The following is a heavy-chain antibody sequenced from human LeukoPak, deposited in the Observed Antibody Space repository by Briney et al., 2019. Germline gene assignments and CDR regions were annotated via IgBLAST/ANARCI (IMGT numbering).Heavy chain of an antibody. CDR2: NYYSEST. D-gene: IGHD6-13*01. J-gene: IGHJ4*02. V-gene: IGHV4-30-4*01. Sequence: SETLSLTCTLSGGSITMGDSYWSWTRQPPGKGLEWIGYNYYSESTYYNPSPKRRVTISVDTSKNQFSLKLSSVTAADTAVYYCARGDSSSWYFDYWAREPWSPSPQ. CDR3: ARGDSSSWYFDY. CDR1: GGSITMGDSY.